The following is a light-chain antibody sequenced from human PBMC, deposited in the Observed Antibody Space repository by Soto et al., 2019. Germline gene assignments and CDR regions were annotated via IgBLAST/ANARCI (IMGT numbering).Light chain of an antibody. CDR1: SSDVGSHNL. Sequence: QSALTQPASVSGSPGQSITISCTGTSSDVGSHNLVSWYQQHPGRAPKLTIYEGTKRPSGVSNRFSGSKSGNTASLTISGLQAEDEADYYCCSYAGSSTYIFGSGTKVTVL. V-gene: IGLV2-23*01. CDR2: EGT. J-gene: IGLJ1*01. CDR3: CSYAGSSTYI.